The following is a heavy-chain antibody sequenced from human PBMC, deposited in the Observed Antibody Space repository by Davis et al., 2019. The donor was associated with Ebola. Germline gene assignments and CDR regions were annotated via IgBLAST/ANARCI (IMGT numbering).Heavy chain of an antibody. CDR3: ARDRYSDGSGYFFEQSH. Sequence: SVKVSCKASGGTFSSYGISWVRQAPGQGPDWMGGSIPVFGIPKYAQKFQGRVTITADESTSTAYMELSSLRSEDTAVYYCARDRYSDGSGYFFEQSHWGQGTLVTVSS. J-gene: IGHJ4*02. CDR2: SIPVFGIP. V-gene: IGHV1-69*13. D-gene: IGHD3-22*01. CDR1: GGTFSSYG.